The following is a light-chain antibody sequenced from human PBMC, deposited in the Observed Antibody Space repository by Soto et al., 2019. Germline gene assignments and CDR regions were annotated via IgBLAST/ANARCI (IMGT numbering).Light chain of an antibody. V-gene: IGKV3-20*01. CDR2: DAS. J-gene: IGKJ1*01. CDR3: QQYGSSPWT. CDR1: QSVTSAS. Sequence: PGDRATLSCRASQSVTSASIAWYQQKPGQAPSLLIYDASTRATGIPDRFSGSGSGTDFTLTISRLEPEDFAVYHCQQYGSSPWTFGQGTKVEIK.